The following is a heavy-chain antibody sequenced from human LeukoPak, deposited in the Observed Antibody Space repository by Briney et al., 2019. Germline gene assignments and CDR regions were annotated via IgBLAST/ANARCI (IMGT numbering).Heavy chain of an antibody. V-gene: IGHV4-39*01. D-gene: IGHD2-15*01. CDR1: GGSISSGRYY. CDR3: ARVVVVAATSGFDV. Sequence: SETLSLTCTVSGGSISSGRYYWGWIRQPPGKRLEWIATIYYTGRTYYSPSLKSRVTISVDSSKNKFSLKLSSVTAADTALYYCARVVVVAATSGFDVWGQGTMVTVSS. CDR2: IYYTGRT. J-gene: IGHJ3*01.